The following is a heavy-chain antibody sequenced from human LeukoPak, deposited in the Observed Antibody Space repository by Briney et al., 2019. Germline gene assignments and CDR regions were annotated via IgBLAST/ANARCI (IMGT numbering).Heavy chain of an antibody. V-gene: IGHV3-23*01. D-gene: IGHD4-17*01. CDR1: GFTFSNHA. CDR3: AKFRGIPTTVTQD. CDR2: SSGGGDDT. Sequence: PGGSLRLSCAASGFTFSNHAMGSVRQAPGTWLGWVSTSSGGGDDTYYADSEKGRFTISRDNSKNTLYLQMSGLRAEDTAVYYCAKFRGIPTTVTQDWGQGTLVTVSS. J-gene: IGHJ1*01.